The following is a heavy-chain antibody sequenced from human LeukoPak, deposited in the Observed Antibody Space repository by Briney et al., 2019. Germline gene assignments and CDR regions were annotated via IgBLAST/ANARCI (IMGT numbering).Heavy chain of an antibody. V-gene: IGHV3-20*04. D-gene: IGHD6-13*01. CDR3: ARAGGLYSSSWFDY. CDR1: GFTFDDYG. J-gene: IGHJ4*02. Sequence: GGSLRLSCAASGFTFDDYGMSWVRQAPGKGLEWVSGINWNGGSTGYADSVKGRFTISRDNAKNSLYLQMSSLRAEDTALYYCARAGGLYSSSWFDYWGQGTLVTVSS. CDR2: INWNGGST.